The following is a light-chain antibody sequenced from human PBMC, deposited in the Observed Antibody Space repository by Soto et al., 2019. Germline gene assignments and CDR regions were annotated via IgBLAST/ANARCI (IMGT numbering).Light chain of an antibody. CDR3: CSYATSSVV. V-gene: IGLV2-23*01. CDR1: SSAIGTYNF. CDR2: EGS. J-gene: IGLJ2*01. Sequence: QSVLTQPASVSGSPGQSITISCTGPSSAIGTYNFVSWYQQHPGEAPKLMIYEGSKWPSGISNRFSGSKSGNTASLTISGLQAEDEADYYCCSYATSSVVFGEGTKVTVL.